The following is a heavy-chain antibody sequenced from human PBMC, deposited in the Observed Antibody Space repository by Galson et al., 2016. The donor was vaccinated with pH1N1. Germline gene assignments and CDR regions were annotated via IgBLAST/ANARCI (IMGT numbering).Heavy chain of an antibody. CDR1: GYSFISQW. D-gene: IGHD4-17*01. CDR3: ARQYDFGDYRGNAFDI. Sequence: QSGAEVKKPGESLKISCKASGYSFISQWIAWVRQVPGKGLEWVGVVNPGGSTIRYSPSFQGRVTISSDKSISTAYLQWISLRASDTATYYCARQYDFGDYRGNAFDIWGQGTVVLVSS. CDR2: VNPGGSTI. J-gene: IGHJ3*02. V-gene: IGHV5-51*03.